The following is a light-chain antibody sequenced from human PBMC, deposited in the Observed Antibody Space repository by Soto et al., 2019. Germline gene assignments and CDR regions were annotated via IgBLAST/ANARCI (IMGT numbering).Light chain of an antibody. V-gene: IGLV2-8*01. CDR3: SSYAGSNNWV. J-gene: IGLJ3*02. CDR1: RSDVGDYNY. CDR2: EVN. Sequence: QSALTQPPSASGSPGQSVTISCTGTRSDVGDYNYVSWYQQRPGKAPKFIIYEVNHRPSGVPDRFSGSKSGNTASLTVSGLQAEDEADYYCSSYAGSNNWVFGGGTKLTVL.